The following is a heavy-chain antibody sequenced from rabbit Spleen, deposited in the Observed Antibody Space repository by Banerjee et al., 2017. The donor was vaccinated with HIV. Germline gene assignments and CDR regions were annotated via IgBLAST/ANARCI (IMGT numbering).Heavy chain of an antibody. V-gene: IGHV1S45*01. Sequence: EESGGDLVKPEGSLTLTCTASGFSFSSVYWICWVRQAPGKGLEWIGCIYGGSSGSTYYASWAKGRFTISKTSSTTVTLQMTSLTAADTATYFCARHADSSYDLWGQGTLVTVS. CDR3: ARHADSSYDL. CDR2: IYGGSSGST. D-gene: IGHD8-1*01. CDR1: GFSFSSVYW. J-gene: IGHJ4*01.